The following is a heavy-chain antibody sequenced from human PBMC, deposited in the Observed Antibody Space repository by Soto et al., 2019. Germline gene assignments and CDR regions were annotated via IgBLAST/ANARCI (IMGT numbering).Heavy chain of an antibody. CDR1: GYTFTRSG. J-gene: IGHJ3*01. CDR3: VRDRLHADDF. CDR2: ISTNSGNT. V-gene: IGHV1-18*01. Sequence: QVQLVQSGAEVKKPGASVKVSCKTSGYTFTRSGISWVRQAPGQGLEWMGWISTNSGNTNYAQKLQGRVTLTTDTSTSTVYLELRSLTSDDTAVYYCVRDRLHADDFWAQVTMVTVSS.